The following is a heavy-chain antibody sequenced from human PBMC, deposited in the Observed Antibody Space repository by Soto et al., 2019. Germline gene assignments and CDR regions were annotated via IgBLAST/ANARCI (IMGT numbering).Heavy chain of an antibody. D-gene: IGHD3-10*01. V-gene: IGHV6-1*01. CDR2: TYYRSKWYN. CDR3: ARDNRLRLRGSPRPHYYYYMDV. CDR1: GDSFSSNSAA. J-gene: IGHJ6*03. Sequence: SQTLSLTCAISGDSFSSNSAAWNWIRQSPSRGLEWLGRTYYRSKWYNDYAVSVKSRITINPDTSKNQFSLQLNSVTPEDTAVYYCARDNRLRLRGSPRPHYYYYMDVWGKGTTVTVSS.